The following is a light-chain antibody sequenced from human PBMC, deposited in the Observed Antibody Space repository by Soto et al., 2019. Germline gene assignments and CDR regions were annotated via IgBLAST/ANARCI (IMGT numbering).Light chain of an antibody. V-gene: IGLV2-14*01. CDR1: SSDVGDYNY. CDR3: SSFTTSSSVV. Sequence: QSALTQPASVSGSPGQSITISCTETSSDVGDYNYVSWYQQHPGKAPKLMLFDVSNRPSGVSNRFSGSKSGNTASLTISGLQAEDEADYYCSSFTTSSSVVFSGGTKLTVL. CDR2: DVS. J-gene: IGLJ2*01.